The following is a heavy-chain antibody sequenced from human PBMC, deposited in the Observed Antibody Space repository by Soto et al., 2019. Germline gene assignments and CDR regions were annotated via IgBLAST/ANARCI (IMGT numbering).Heavy chain of an antibody. J-gene: IGHJ4*02. D-gene: IGHD3-22*01. CDR3: ARAPPYYYDSSGFFFDN. V-gene: IGHV4-34*12. CDR1: GGSFSDYY. Sequence: SETLSLTCAVYGGSFSDYYCTWIRQPPGKGLEWIGEIIHSGSTNYNPSLKSRVTNYNPSLKSRVTISLDTSKNQFSLKLTSVTAADTAVYYCARAPPYYYDSSGFFFDNWGQGALVTVSS. CDR2: IIHSGST.